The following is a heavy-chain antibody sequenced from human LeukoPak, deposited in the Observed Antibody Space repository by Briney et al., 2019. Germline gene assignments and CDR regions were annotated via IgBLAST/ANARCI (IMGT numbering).Heavy chain of an antibody. CDR2: IYYSGST. Sequence: SEALSLTCTVSGGSISSYYWSWIRQPPGKGLEWIGYIYYSGSTNYNPSLKSRVTISVDTSKNQFSLKLSSVTAADTAVYYCAREALYYDFWSGSAYYMDVWGKGTTVTVSS. CDR1: GGSISSYY. CDR3: AREALYYDFWSGSAYYMDV. V-gene: IGHV4-59*01. D-gene: IGHD3-3*01. J-gene: IGHJ6*03.